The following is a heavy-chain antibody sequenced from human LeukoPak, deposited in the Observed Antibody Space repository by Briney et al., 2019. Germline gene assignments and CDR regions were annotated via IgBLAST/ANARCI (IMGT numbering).Heavy chain of an antibody. V-gene: IGHV1-8*02. CDR1: GYTLISYD. J-gene: IGHJ4*02. D-gene: IGHD3-10*01. Sequence: ASVKVSCKPSGYTLISYDINRVRQATGQGLEWMGWMNSNSGNTGYAQKFQGRVTMTRNTSISTAYMELSSLRSEDTAVYYCARRGTGGQFDYWGQGTLVTVSS. CDR3: ARRGTGGQFDY. CDR2: MNSNSGNT.